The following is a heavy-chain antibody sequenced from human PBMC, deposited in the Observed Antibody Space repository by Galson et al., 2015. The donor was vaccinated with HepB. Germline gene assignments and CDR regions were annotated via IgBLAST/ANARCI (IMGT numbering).Heavy chain of an antibody. CDR3: ARGGAARRPSSPSDY. V-gene: IGHV3-7*03. D-gene: IGHD6-6*01. Sequence: SLRLSCAASGFTFSSYWMSWVRQAPGKGLEWVANIKHDGSEKCYVDSVKGRFTISRDNAKNSLYLQMNSLRAEDTAVYYCARGGAARRPSSPSDYWGQGTLVTVSS. J-gene: IGHJ4*02. CDR2: IKHDGSEK. CDR1: GFTFSSYW.